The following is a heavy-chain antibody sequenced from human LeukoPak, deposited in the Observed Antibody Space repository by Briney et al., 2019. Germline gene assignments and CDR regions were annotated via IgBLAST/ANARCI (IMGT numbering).Heavy chain of an antibody. Sequence: GESLKISCKASGYSFTSYWIGWVRQMPGKGLEWMGIIYPGDSDTRYSPSFQGQVTISADKSISTAYLQWSSLKASDTAMYYCAAAFRSYTSSWAYWGQGTLVTVSS. CDR3: AAAFRSYTSSWAY. D-gene: IGHD6-13*01. CDR2: IYPGDSDT. J-gene: IGHJ4*02. CDR1: GYSFTSYW. V-gene: IGHV5-51*01.